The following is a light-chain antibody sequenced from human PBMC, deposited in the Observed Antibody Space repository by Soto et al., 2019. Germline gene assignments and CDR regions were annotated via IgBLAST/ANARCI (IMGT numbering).Light chain of an antibody. CDR3: QQYGSSLT. CDR2: GAS. Sequence: EIVMSLSLAAMSVSPGEWATTSGRAGQCVTTIFAWYQQKPGQAPRLLIYGASGRATGIPARFSGSGSETDFTLTISRLEPEDFAVYYCQQYGSSLTFGGGTKVDIK. CDR1: QCVTTI. V-gene: IGKV3-20*01. J-gene: IGKJ4*01.